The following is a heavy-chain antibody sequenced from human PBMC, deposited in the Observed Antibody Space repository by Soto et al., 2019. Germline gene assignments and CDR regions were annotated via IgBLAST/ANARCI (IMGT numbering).Heavy chain of an antibody. V-gene: IGHV4-34*01. D-gene: IGHD1-1*01. CDR3: VRDDFGLGLDY. J-gene: IGHJ4*02. CDR2: INHSGST. Sequence: SETLSLTCAVYGGSFSGYYWTWIRQPPGTGLEWIGEINHSGSTNYNPSLKSRVTISRDNAKSTLYLQMNSLRAEDTGVYYCVRDDFGLGLDYWGLGTLVTVSS. CDR1: GGSFSGYY.